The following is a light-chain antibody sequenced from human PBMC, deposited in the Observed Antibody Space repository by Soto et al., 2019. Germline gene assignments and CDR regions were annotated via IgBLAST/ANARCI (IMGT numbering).Light chain of an antibody. Sequence: EIVLTQSPATLSLSPGERATLSCRASQSVSSYLAWYQQKPGQAPRLLIYDASNRATGIPARFSGSGSGTDFPPNISRLEPEDFAVYYFQQRSNWPPVYPFGQGTKLEIK. V-gene: IGKV3-11*01. CDR2: DAS. CDR3: QQRSNWPPVYP. J-gene: IGKJ2*01. CDR1: QSVSSY.